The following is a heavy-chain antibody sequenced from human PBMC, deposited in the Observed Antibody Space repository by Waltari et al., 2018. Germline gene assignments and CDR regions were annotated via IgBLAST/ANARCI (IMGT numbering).Heavy chain of an antibody. D-gene: IGHD6-13*01. CDR2: IKSKTDGGTT. J-gene: IGHJ4*02. V-gene: IGHV3-15*01. Sequence: KGLGWVGRIKSKTDGGTTDYSAPMKGRFTISRDESKNTLYLQMNRLKTEDTAVYYCTTDRRGSSRWYLDYWGQGTLVTVSS. CDR3: TTDRRGSSRWYLDY.